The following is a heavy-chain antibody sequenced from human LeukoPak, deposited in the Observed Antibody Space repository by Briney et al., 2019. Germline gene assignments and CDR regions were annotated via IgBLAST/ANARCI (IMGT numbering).Heavy chain of an antibody. CDR1: GFTFSSYG. CDR3: ARDPALLWFGELLKYYFDY. J-gene: IGHJ4*02. Sequence: GGSLRLSCAASGFTFSSYGMHWVRQAPGKGLEWVAVIWYDGSNKYYADSAKGRFTISRDNSKNTLYLQMNSLRAEDTAVYYCARDPALLWFGELLKYYFDYWGQGTLVTVSS. CDR2: IWYDGSNK. D-gene: IGHD3-10*01. V-gene: IGHV3-33*01.